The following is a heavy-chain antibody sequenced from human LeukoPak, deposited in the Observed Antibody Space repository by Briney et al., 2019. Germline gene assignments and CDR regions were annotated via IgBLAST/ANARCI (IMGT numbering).Heavy chain of an antibody. D-gene: IGHD3-22*01. CDR3: AKDREYYDSSGYYGGVY. CDR2: ISGSGGST. J-gene: IGHJ4*02. Sequence: PSETLSLTCTVSGGSISSSSYYWGWIRQPPGKGLEWVSAISGSGGSTYYADSVKGRFTISRDNSKNTLYLQMNSLRAEDTAVYYCAKDREYYDSSGYYGGVYWGQGTLVTVSS. V-gene: IGHV3-23*01. CDR1: GGSISSSSYY.